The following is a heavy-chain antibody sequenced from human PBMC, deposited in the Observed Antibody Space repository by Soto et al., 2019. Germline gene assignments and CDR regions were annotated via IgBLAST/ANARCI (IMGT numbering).Heavy chain of an antibody. V-gene: IGHV4-59*01. D-gene: IGHD3-22*01. CDR1: GGSISSYY. CDR2: IYYSGST. CDR3: ARDKYYVSSGYSDALVI. Sequence: SETFSVSCTVSGGSISSYYWSWIRQPPGKVLEWIGYIYYSGSTNYNPSLKSRVTISVDTSKNQFSLKLSSVTAADTAVYYCARDKYYVSSGYSDALVISGQTTIVTVSS. J-gene: IGHJ3*02.